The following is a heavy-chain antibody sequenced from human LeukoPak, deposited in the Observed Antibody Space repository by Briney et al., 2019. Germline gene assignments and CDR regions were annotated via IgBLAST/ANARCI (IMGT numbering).Heavy chain of an antibody. D-gene: IGHD3-16*01. Sequence: GGSLRLSCAASGFTFSNYAMNWVRQAPGRGLEWVSAISGSGGSTYYTDSVKGRFTISRDNSKNTLYLQMNSLRAEDTAVYYCTTDGPSQYGGNWFDPWGQGTLVTVSS. CDR1: GFTFSNYA. J-gene: IGHJ5*02. CDR3: TTDGPSQYGGNWFDP. CDR2: ISGSGGST. V-gene: IGHV3-23*01.